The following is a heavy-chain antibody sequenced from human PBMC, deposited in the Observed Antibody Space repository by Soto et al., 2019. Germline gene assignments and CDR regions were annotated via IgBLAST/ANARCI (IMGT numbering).Heavy chain of an antibody. V-gene: IGHV4-39*01. D-gene: IGHD3-3*02. CDR3: ARRTRHFDWFDP. J-gene: IGHJ5*02. CDR2: IYYSGST. CDR1: GGSISSSSYY. Sequence: QLQLQESGPGLVKPSETLSLTCTVSGGSISSSSYYWGWIRQPPGKGLEWIGSIYYSGSTYYNPSLKSRVTISVDTSKNQFSLKLSSVTAADTAVYYCARRTRHFDWFDPWGQGTLVTVSS.